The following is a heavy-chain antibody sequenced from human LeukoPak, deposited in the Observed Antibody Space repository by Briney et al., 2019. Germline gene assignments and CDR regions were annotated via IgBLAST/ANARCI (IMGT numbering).Heavy chain of an antibody. Sequence: GGSLRLSCAASGFTFSSYSMNWVRQAPGKGLDFIAYISSTGATIYYADSLKGRFTISRDNARNSLYLQMNSLRDEDTAGYFLARANSLMVRGVLDYSDSWGQGTLVTVSS. CDR2: ISSTGATI. CDR3: ARANSLMVRGVLDYSDS. V-gene: IGHV3-48*02. CDR1: GFTFSSYS. D-gene: IGHD3-10*01. J-gene: IGHJ4*02.